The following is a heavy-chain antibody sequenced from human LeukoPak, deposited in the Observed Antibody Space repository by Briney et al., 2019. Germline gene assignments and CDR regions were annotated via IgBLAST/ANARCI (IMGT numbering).Heavy chain of an antibody. Sequence: GGSLRLSCAASGFTFNTYGMTWVRQAPGKGLKWVSAITSSGGSTYYGDSVKGRFTISRDNSRNTLYLQMNSLRVDDTAVYYCARDLCWGCFDDWGQGNLVTVSS. V-gene: IGHV3-23*01. CDR1: GFTFNTYG. CDR2: ITSSGGST. D-gene: IGHD3-10*02. J-gene: IGHJ4*02. CDR3: ARDLCWGCFDD.